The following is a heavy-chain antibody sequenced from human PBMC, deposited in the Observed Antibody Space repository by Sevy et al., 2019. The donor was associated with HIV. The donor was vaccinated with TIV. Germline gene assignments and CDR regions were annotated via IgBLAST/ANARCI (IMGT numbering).Heavy chain of an antibody. D-gene: IGHD3-3*01. CDR1: GFTFSSYS. CDR3: AGHKVGYDFWGGYPPRWFDP. J-gene: IGHJ5*02. Sequence: GGSLRLSCAASGFTFSSYSMNWVRQAPGKGLEWVSSISSSSSYIYYADSVKGRFTISRDNAKNSLYLQMNSLRAEDTAVYYCAGHKVGYDFWGGYPPRWFDPWGQGTLVTVSS. V-gene: IGHV3-21*01. CDR2: ISSSSSYI.